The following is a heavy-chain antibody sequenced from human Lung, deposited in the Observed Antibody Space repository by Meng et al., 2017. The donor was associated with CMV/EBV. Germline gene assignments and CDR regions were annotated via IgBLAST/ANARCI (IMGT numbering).Heavy chain of an antibody. CDR3: GSREGGY. J-gene: IGHJ4*02. V-gene: IGHV3-21*01. Sequence: GESLKISCAASGFTFTAYSMNWVRQAPGKGLEWVASISSSSTYIHYGDSVKGRFSISRDNAKNSLFLQMNSLRAEDTAVYFCGSREGGYWGQGTLVTVPS. D-gene: IGHD3-10*01. CDR2: ISSSSTYI. CDR1: GFTFTAYS.